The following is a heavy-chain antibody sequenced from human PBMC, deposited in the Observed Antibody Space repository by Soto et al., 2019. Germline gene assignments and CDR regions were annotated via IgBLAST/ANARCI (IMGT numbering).Heavy chain of an antibody. V-gene: IGHV3-33*01. D-gene: IGHD6-19*01. J-gene: IGHJ4*02. CDR1: GFTFSRYG. CDR2: IWYDGSNI. Sequence: LRLSFAASGFTFSRYGMHWVRQAPGRGLEWVAVIWYDGSNIYYADSVKGRFTISRDNSKDTLDLQMNSLRAEDTAVYYCARDREQWLVGYYFDYWGQGTLVTVSS. CDR3: ARDREQWLVGYYFDY.